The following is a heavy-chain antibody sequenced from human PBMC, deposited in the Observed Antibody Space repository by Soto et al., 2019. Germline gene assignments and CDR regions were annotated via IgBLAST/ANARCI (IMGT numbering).Heavy chain of an antibody. CDR1: GFTFSTYA. Sequence: EVQLLESGGGLVQPGGSLRLSCAASGFTFSTYAMNWVRQAPGKGLEWVSGISGSGDSTYYADSVKGRFTVSRDNSKNTLYLKMNSMRAGDTAVSSWAKEGSRGGSFDYWGQGTLVTVSS. CDR2: ISGSGDST. D-gene: IGHD6-19*01. V-gene: IGHV3-23*01. CDR3: AKEGSRGGSFDY. J-gene: IGHJ4*02.